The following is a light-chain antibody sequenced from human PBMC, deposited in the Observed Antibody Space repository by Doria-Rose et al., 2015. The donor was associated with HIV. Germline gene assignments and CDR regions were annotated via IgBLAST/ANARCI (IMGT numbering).Light chain of an antibody. Sequence: QTVVTQEPSVSEAPGQRVTISCTGSSSNIGAGYDVHWYQQLPGTAPKLLIYGNINRHSGVPDRIYGSKSGTSASLAITGLQAEDEADYYCQSYDSSLSGYVFGTGTKVTVL. CDR1: SSNIGAGYD. CDR3: QSYDSSLSGYV. V-gene: IGLV1-40*01. J-gene: IGLJ1*01. CDR2: GNI.